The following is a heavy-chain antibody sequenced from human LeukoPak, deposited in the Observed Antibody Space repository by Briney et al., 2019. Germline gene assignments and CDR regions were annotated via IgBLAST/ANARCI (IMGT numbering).Heavy chain of an antibody. V-gene: IGHV3-23*01. Sequence: PGGSLRLSCAASGFRFSSYAMTWVRQAPGKGLEWVSGMTGSGDNTYYADSVKGRFTIYRDNSKNTLYLQMNSLRAEDTAEYYCAKDIGAEPEDCYDSWGQGTLVTVSS. J-gene: IGHJ5*01. D-gene: IGHD5-12*01. CDR2: MTGSGDNT. CDR1: GFRFSSYA. CDR3: AKDIGAEPEDCYDS.